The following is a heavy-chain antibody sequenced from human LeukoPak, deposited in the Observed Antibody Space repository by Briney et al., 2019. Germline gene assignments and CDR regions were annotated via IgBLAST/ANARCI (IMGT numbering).Heavy chain of an antibody. J-gene: IGHJ3*02. Sequence: TGGSLRLSCAASGFTFSTYWMGWVRQAPGKGLEWVAKIKPDGSEKDHVDSVKGRFTISRDNAKNSLYLQLNSLRAEDTAVYYCAKSQGDIVVVVAATLGFDIWGQGTMVTVSS. CDR2: IKPDGSEK. CDR3: AKSQGDIVVVVAATLGFDI. D-gene: IGHD2-15*01. CDR1: GFTFSTYW. V-gene: IGHV3-7*01.